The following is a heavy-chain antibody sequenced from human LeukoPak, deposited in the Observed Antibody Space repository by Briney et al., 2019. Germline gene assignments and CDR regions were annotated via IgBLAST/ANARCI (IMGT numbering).Heavy chain of an antibody. V-gene: IGHV3-30-3*01. CDR1: GFTFSSHA. CDR3: ARTRDGYSPFDY. CDR2: ISYDGSNK. J-gene: IGHJ4*02. Sequence: GGSLRLSWTPSGFTFSSHAMSWVRQAPGKGLEWVAVISYDGSNKYYADSVKGRFTISRDNSKNTLYLQMNSLRAEDTAVYYCARTRDGYSPFDYWGQGTLVTVSS. D-gene: IGHD5-24*01.